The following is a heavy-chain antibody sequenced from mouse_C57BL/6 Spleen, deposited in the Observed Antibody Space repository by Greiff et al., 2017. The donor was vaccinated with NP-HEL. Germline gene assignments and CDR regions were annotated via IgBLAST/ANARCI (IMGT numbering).Heavy chain of an antibody. CDR3: AREGNPYYYAMDY. Sequence: EVQGVESGGGLVKPGGSLKLSCAASGFTFSSYAMSWVRQTPEKRLEWVATISDGGSYTYYPDNVKGRFTISSDNAKYNLYLQMSHLKSKDTAMYYCAREGNPYYYAMDYWGQGTSVTVSS. D-gene: IGHD2-1*01. CDR2: ISDGGSYT. V-gene: IGHV5-4*01. CDR1: GFTFSSYA. J-gene: IGHJ4*01.